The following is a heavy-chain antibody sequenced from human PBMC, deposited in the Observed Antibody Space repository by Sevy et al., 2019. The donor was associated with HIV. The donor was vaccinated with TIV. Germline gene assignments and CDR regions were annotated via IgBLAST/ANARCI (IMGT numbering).Heavy chain of an antibody. CDR3: AKEMVDCSGGTCYSGAVSPFES. CDR2: VSYDGADK. CDR1: GFIFNNYD. Sequence: GGSLRLSCAASGFIFNNYDMYWIRQAPGKGLEWVATVSYDGADKDYADIVKGRFTISRDSSRSRLYLQMSSMRPEHTGEDFCAKEMVDCSGGTCYSGAVSPFESWGQGTLVTVSS. J-gene: IGHJ1*01. V-gene: IGHV3-30*18. D-gene: IGHD2-15*01.